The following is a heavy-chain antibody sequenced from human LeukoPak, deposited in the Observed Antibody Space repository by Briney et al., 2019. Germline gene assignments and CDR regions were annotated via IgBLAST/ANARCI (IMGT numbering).Heavy chain of an antibody. J-gene: IGHJ6*03. Sequence: GGSLRLSCAASGFTFSNAWMSWVRQAPGKGLEWVANIKQDGSEKYYVDSVKGRFTISRDNAKNSLYLQMNSLRAEDTAVYYCAKLQWGYYYYYMDVWGKGTTVTVSS. D-gene: IGHD4-11*01. CDR3: AKLQWGYYYYYMDV. CDR1: GFTFSNAW. CDR2: IKQDGSEK. V-gene: IGHV3-7*01.